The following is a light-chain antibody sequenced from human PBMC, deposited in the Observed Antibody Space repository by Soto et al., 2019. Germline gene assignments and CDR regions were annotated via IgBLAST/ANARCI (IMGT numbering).Light chain of an antibody. V-gene: IGKV1-5*03. CDR3: QQYNDSFPYT. J-gene: IGKJ5*01. CDR1: QSISTW. Sequence: DVQMTQSPSTLSASVGDRVTITCRASQSISTWLAWYQQKPGTAPKLLIYKASTLESGVPSRFSGSRSGTEFTLTVSSLQPEDFATYYCQQYNDSFPYTFGQGTRLEI. CDR2: KAS.